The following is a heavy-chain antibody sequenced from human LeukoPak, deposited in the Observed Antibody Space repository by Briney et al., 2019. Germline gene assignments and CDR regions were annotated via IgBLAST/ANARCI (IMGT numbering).Heavy chain of an antibody. Sequence: SVPVSRQASLYTLTRYYMHGVRQAPAQERAGMGWLNHNRGGTNYEQKFQGRVTMTRATSNSKAYMELSRLISDDTAVYYGASGSLCTLRFLVWLSFIWGQGTRLSVSS. J-gene: IGHJ4*02. V-gene: IGHV1-2*02. CDR3: ASGSLCTLRFLVWLSFI. CDR1: LYTLTRYY. CDR2: LNHNRGGT. D-gene: IGHD3-3*01.